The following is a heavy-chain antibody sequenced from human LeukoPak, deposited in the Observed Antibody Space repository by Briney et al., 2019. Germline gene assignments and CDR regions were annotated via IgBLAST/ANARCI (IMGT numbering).Heavy chain of an antibody. CDR1: GYTFTSYD. J-gene: IGHJ4*02. D-gene: IGHD3-22*01. Sequence: ASVKVSCKASGYTFTSYDINWVRQATGQGLEWMGWMNPNSGNTGYAQKFQGRVTMTRNTSISTAYMELSSLRSEDTAVYYCARGGRSYDSSGYYSEDYWGQGALVTVSS. V-gene: IGHV1-8*01. CDR2: MNPNSGNT. CDR3: ARGGRSYDSSGYYSEDY.